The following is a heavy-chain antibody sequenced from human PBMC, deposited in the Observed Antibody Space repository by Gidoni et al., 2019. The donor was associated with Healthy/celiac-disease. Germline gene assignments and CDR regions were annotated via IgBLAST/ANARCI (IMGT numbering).Heavy chain of an antibody. J-gene: IGHJ4*02. V-gene: IGHV4-4*07. Sequence: QVQLQESGPGLVKPSETLSLTCTVSGGSISSYYWSWIRQPAGKGREWIGRIYSSGSTNYNPSLKSRVTMSVDTSKNQFSLKLNSMTAADTAVYYCARAQREGDDYYTMVFDYWGQGTLVTVSS. CDR1: GGSISSYY. CDR3: ARAQREGDDYYTMVFDY. D-gene: IGHD1-26*01. CDR2: IYSSGST.